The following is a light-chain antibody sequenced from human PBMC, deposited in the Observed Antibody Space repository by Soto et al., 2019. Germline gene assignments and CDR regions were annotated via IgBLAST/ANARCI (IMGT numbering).Light chain of an antibody. J-gene: IGKJ1*01. V-gene: IGKV1-17*01. CDR1: QGIGND. CDR3: LQHNSYPRT. Sequence: DIQMTQSPSSLSASVGDRVTITCRASQGIGNDLGWYQQKPGKAPKRLIYAASSLQGGVPSRFSGSGSGTEFTLTISSLQPDYFATYFCLQHNSYPRTFGQGTKVEIK. CDR2: AAS.